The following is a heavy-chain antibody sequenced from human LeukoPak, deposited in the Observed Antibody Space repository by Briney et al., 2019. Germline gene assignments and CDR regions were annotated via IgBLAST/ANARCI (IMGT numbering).Heavy chain of an antibody. Sequence: GGSLRLSCEASGFTFSHYGIHWVRQTPGKGLEWVAAISSDGVEKHYADSVRGRFTISRDNSKSTLYLQMNSLRAEDTALYYCAREGHYDILTGYSPVEYYFYYMDVWGKGTTVTVSS. J-gene: IGHJ6*03. V-gene: IGHV3-30*04. CDR1: GFTFSHYG. D-gene: IGHD3-9*01. CDR3: AREGHYDILTGYSPVEYYFYYMDV. CDR2: ISSDGVEK.